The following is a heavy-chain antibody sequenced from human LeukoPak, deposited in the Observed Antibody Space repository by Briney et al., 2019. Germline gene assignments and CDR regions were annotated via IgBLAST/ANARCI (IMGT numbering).Heavy chain of an antibody. V-gene: IGHV3-74*01. J-gene: IGHJ4*02. CDR1: GFTFSSYW. D-gene: IGHD2-8*02. CDR2: INSDGSST. CDR3: ARSPPVVYVDY. Sequence: QSGGSLRLSCAASGFTFSSYWMHWVRQAPGKGLVWVSRINSDGSSTSYADSVKGRFTISRDNAENTLYLQMNSLRAEDTAVYYCARSPPVVYVDYWGQGTLVTVSS.